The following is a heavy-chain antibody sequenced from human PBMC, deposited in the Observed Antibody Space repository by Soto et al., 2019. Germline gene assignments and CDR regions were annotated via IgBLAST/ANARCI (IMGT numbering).Heavy chain of an antibody. V-gene: IGHV4-34*11. J-gene: IGHJ4*02. CDR2: IYHSGST. CDR1: GGSFSGYY. CDR3: ARLDCVRATCQFDY. D-gene: IGHD2-21*01. Sequence: LSLTCAVYGGSFSGYYWSWIRQPPGKGLEWIGYIYHSGSTNNNPSLKSRVTMSVDTSKNQFSLRLNSVSAADTAVYYCARLDCVRATCQFDYWGQGTLVTVSS.